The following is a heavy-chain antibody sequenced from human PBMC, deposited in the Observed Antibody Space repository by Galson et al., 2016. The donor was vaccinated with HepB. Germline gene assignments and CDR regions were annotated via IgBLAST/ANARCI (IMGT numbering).Heavy chain of an antibody. Sequence: SVKVSCKATGGTFSNYGISWVRQAPGQGPEWMGGIIPKTGTTIYAQRFQGRVTITADESMSTVYMELSSLKSEDTAMYYCARVGWELPLTSPLVYWGQGTVVTVSS. CDR3: ARVGWELPLTSPLVY. CDR1: GGTFSNYG. D-gene: IGHD1-26*01. V-gene: IGHV1-69*13. CDR2: IIPKTGTT. J-gene: IGHJ4*02.